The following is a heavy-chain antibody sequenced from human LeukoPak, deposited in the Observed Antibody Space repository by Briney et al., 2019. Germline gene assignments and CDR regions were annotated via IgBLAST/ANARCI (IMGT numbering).Heavy chain of an antibody. CDR1: GFTFSSYS. CDR3: ARVDVLRFLEWPYYFDY. Sequence: GGSLRLSCAASGFTFSSYSMNWVRQAPGKGLEWVSYISSSSSTVYYADSVKGRFTISRDNAKNSLYLQMNSLRAEDTAVYYCARVDVLRFLEWPYYFDYWGQGTLVTVSP. V-gene: IGHV3-48*01. CDR2: ISSSSSTV. D-gene: IGHD3-3*01. J-gene: IGHJ4*02.